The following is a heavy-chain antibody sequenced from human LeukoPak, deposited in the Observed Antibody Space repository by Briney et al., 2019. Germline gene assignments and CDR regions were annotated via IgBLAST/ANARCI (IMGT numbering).Heavy chain of an antibody. Sequence: PSETLSLTCTVSGGSISSYYWSWIRQPPGKGLEWIGYIYYSGSTNYNPSLMSRVTISVDTSKNYFSLKLNSVTAADTAVYYCARSYNSGSYYPFYFDFWGQGALVTVSS. D-gene: IGHD3-10*01. CDR2: IYYSGST. CDR3: ARSYNSGSYYPFYFDF. CDR1: GGSISSYY. V-gene: IGHV4-59*01. J-gene: IGHJ4*02.